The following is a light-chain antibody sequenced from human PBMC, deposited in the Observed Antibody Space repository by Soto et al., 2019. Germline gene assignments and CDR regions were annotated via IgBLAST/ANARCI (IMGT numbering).Light chain of an antibody. Sequence: EIVLTQSPGTLSLSPGERATLSCRASQSVTNNYLAWYQQKLGQAPRPVISVASNRATGISDRFSGSGSGTDFILTISRLEPEDSAVYYCLQYGGLPLTFGGGTKVEI. J-gene: IGKJ4*01. CDR3: LQYGGLPLT. V-gene: IGKV3-20*01. CDR1: QSVTNNY. CDR2: VAS.